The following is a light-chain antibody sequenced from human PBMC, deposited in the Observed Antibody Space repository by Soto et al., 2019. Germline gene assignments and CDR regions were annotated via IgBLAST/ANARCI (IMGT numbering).Light chain of an antibody. V-gene: IGKV4-1*01. J-gene: IGKJ4*01. CDR1: QSLLYSSNNKNY. CDR3: QQYYETPHT. CDR2: WAY. Sequence: DIVMTQSPDSLAVSLGETATINCKSSQSLLYSSNNKNYLAWYRQKPRQPPELLIYWAYTRESGVPGRYSGSGSGTDFTLTISSLRAEDVAIYYCQQYYETPHTFGGGTTVEIK.